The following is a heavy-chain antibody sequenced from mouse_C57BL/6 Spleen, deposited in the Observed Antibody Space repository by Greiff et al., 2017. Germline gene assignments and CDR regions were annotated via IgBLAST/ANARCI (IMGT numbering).Heavy chain of an antibody. D-gene: IGHD1-1*01. V-gene: IGHV1-50*01. Sequence: QVQLQQPGAELVQPGASVKLSCKASGYTFTSYWMQWVKQRPGQGLELIGEIDPSDSYTNYNQQFKGKATLTVDTSSSTAYMQLSSMTSEDAAVYYCARVTTVVGRGYWYFDVWGTGTTVTVSS. J-gene: IGHJ1*03. CDR2: IDPSDSYT. CDR3: ARVTTVVGRGYWYFDV. CDR1: GYTFTSYW.